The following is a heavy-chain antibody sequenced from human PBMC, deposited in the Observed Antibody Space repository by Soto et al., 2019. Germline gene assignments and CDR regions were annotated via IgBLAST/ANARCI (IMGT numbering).Heavy chain of an antibody. CDR1: GYSFTSYW. CDR3: ARYQGSGSYPDHYYGMDV. V-gene: IGHV5-10-1*01. Sequence: PGESLKISCNGSGYSFTSYWISWVRQMPGKGLEWMGRIDPSDSYTNYSPSFQGHVTISADKSISTAYLQWSSLKASDTAMYYCARYQGSGSYPDHYYGMDVWGQGTTVTVSS. D-gene: IGHD3-10*01. CDR2: IDPSDSYT. J-gene: IGHJ6*02.